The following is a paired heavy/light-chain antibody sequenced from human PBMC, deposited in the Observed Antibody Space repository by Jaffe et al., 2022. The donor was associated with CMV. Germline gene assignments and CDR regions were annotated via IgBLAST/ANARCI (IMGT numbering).Light chain of an antibody. CDR1: TGAVTSRHY. J-gene: IGLJ3*02. V-gene: IGLV7-46*01. Sequence: QAVVTQEPSLTVSPGGTVTLTCGSSTGAVTSRHYPYWFQQKPGQAPRTLIYNTDNKHSWTPARFSGSLLGGKAALTLSGAQPEDEAEYYCLFSYSATWVFGGGTKLTVL. CDR2: NTD. CDR3: LFSYSATWV.
Heavy chain of an antibody. CDR2: ISADRGNT. D-gene: IGHD3-22*01. Sequence: QVQLVQSGAEVKKPGASVKVSCKTSGYTLSSYSISWVRQAPGQGLEWVGWISADRGNTNYAQNLQGRVTMTTDTSTSTAYMELRSLTFDDTAVYYCARGGYYDSTGNGIDYWGQGTLVTVSS. J-gene: IGHJ4*02. CDR1: GYTLSSYS. CDR3: ARGGYYDSTGNGIDY. V-gene: IGHV1-18*01.